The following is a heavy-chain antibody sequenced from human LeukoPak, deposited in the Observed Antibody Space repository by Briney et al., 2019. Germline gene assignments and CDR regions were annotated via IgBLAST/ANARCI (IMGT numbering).Heavy chain of an antibody. CDR3: ASDDVDTAMVDYNWFDP. D-gene: IGHD5-18*01. Sequence: SVKVSCKASGGTFSSYAISWVRQAPGQGLDWMGRIIPIFGTANYAQKFQGRVTITTDESTSTAYMELSSLRSEDTAVYYCASDDVDTAMVDYNWFDPWGQGTLVTVSS. J-gene: IGHJ5*02. CDR2: IIPIFGTA. CDR1: GGTFSSYA. V-gene: IGHV1-69*05.